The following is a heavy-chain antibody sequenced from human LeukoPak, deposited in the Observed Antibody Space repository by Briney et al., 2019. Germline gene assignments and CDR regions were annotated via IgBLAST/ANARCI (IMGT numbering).Heavy chain of an antibody. V-gene: IGHV3-30*02. CDR2: IRYDGSNK. CDR1: GFTFSSYG. D-gene: IGHD6-13*01. CDR3: ARDLGYSSSWFPPTS. Sequence: GGSLRLSCAASGFTFSSYGMHWVRQAPGKGLEWVAFIRYDGSNKYYADSVKGRFTISRDNSKNTLYLQMNSLRAEDTAVYYCARDLGYSSSWFPPTSWGQGTLVTVSS. J-gene: IGHJ4*02.